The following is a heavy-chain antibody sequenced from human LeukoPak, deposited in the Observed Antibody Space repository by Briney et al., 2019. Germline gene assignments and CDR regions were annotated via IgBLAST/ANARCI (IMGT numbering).Heavy chain of an antibody. D-gene: IGHD5-18*01. V-gene: IGHV1-69*13. CDR1: GYTFTSYA. CDR3: ARDRGRQLWFRYYYYGMDV. J-gene: IGHJ6*02. Sequence: GASVKVSCKAFGYTFTSYAISWVRQAPGQGLEWMGGIIPIFGTANYAQKFQGRVTITADESTSTAYMELSSLRSEDTAVYYCARDRGRQLWFRYYYYGMDVWGQGTTVTVSS. CDR2: IIPIFGTA.